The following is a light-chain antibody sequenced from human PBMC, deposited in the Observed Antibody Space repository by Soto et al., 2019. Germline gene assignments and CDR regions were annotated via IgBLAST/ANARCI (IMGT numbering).Light chain of an antibody. Sequence: DIQMTQSPSTLSASVGDRVIITCRASQTVERWMAWYQQKPGKATKLLISDVSTLERGVPSRFSGSGSATEFTITISGLQPDDFATYYCQQYKDYVYTFGQGTNVESK. V-gene: IGKV1-5*01. CDR2: DVS. CDR3: QQYKDYVYT. CDR1: QTVERW. J-gene: IGKJ2*01.